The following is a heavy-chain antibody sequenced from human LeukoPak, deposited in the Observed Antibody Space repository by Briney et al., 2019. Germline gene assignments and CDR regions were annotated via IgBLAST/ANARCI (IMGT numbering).Heavy chain of an antibody. Sequence: SETLSLTCAVFGGSFSGFYWSWIRQPPGRGLEWIGEINHSGSTNYNPSLKSRLTISVDTSKNQFSLKLSSVTAADTAVYYCARWDFYYYGMDVWGQGTTVTVSS. CDR3: ARWDFYYYGMDV. V-gene: IGHV4-34*01. CDR2: INHSGST. CDR1: GGSFSGFY. J-gene: IGHJ6*02.